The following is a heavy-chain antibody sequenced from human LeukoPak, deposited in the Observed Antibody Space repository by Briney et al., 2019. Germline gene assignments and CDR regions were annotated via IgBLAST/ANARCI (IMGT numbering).Heavy chain of an antibody. Sequence: SETLSLTCTVFGGSISSSNYYWGWIRQPPGKGLEWIGTIYYSGSTYYNPSLKSRVTISVDTSKNQFSLKLSSVTAADTAVYFCARRASGDHENYWGQGPLVTVSS. D-gene: IGHD4-17*01. CDR1: GGSISSSNYY. J-gene: IGHJ4*02. V-gene: IGHV4-39*07. CDR3: ARRASGDHENY. CDR2: IYYSGST.